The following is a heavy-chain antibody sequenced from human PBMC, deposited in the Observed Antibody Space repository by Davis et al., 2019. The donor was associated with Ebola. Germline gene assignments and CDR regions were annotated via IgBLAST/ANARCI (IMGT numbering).Heavy chain of an antibody. CDR1: GGSISSSSYY. V-gene: IGHV4-39*01. CDR3: ARPAYCSAGSCYSPFDY. D-gene: IGHD2-15*01. J-gene: IGHJ4*02. CDR2: IYYSGST. Sequence: PSETLSLTCTVSGGSISSSSYYWGWIRQPPGKGLEWIGSIYYSGSTYYNPSLKSRVTISVDTSKNQFSLKLSSVTAADTAVYYCARPAYCSAGSCYSPFDYWGQGTLVTVSS.